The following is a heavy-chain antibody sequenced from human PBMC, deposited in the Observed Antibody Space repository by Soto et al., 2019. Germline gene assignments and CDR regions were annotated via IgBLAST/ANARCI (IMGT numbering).Heavy chain of an antibody. Sequence: PSETLSLSCTVSGGSISSYYWSWIRQPPGKGLEWIGYIYYSGSTNYNPSLKSRVTISVDTSKNQFSLKLSSVTAADTAVYYCARESGSTVTTTGYYYYMDVWGKGTTVTVSS. CDR1: GGSISSYY. CDR2: IYYSGST. V-gene: IGHV4-59*01. D-gene: IGHD4-4*01. CDR3: ARESGSTVTTTGYYYYMDV. J-gene: IGHJ6*03.